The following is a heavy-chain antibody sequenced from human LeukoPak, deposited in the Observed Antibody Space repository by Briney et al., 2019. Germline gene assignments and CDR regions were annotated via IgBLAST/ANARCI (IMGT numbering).Heavy chain of an antibody. V-gene: IGHV4-39*01. CDR3: ARQVVAVAGTGYFDY. CDR2: IYYSGST. D-gene: IGHD6-19*01. J-gene: IGHJ4*02. Sequence: SETLSLTCTVSGGSIRSSSYYWGWIRQPPGKGLEGIGSIYYSGSTYYNPSLKSRSTISVDTSKNQFSLNLNSVTAADTAVYFCARQVVAVAGTGYFDYWGQGTLVTASS. CDR1: GGSIRSSSYY.